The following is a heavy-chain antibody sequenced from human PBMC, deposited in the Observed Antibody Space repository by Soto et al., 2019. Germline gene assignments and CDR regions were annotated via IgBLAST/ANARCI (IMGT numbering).Heavy chain of an antibody. Sequence: GGSLRLSCAASGFTFSSYGMHWVRQAPGKGLEWVAVIWYDGSNKYYADSVKGRFTISRDNSKNTLYLQMNSLRAEDTAVYYCARTAYSNYVLHYYYGMDVWGQGTTVTVSS. D-gene: IGHD4-4*01. CDR1: GFTFSSYG. CDR2: IWYDGSNK. J-gene: IGHJ6*02. CDR3: ARTAYSNYVLHYYYGMDV. V-gene: IGHV3-33*01.